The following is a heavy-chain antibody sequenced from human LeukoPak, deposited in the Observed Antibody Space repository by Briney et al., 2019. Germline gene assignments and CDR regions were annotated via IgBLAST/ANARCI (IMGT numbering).Heavy chain of an antibody. CDR2: INHSGST. V-gene: IGHV4-38-2*02. D-gene: IGHD2/OR15-2a*01. CDR1: GYSISSGYY. Sequence: SETLSLTCTVSGYSISSGYYWAWIRQPPGKGLEWIGEINHSGSTNYNPSLKSRVTISVDTSKNQFSLKLSSVTAADTAVYYCARGLYGFTIDYWGQGTLVTVSS. J-gene: IGHJ4*02. CDR3: ARGLYGFTIDY.